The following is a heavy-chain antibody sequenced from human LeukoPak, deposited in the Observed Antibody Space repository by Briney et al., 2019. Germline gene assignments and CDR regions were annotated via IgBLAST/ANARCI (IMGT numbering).Heavy chain of an antibody. D-gene: IGHD3-3*01. CDR3: ARAVDSYYDFWSGYRYNWFDP. J-gene: IGHJ5*02. V-gene: IGHV4-4*07. CDR1: GCSISSYY. Sequence: PSETLSLTCTVSGCSISSYYWSWIRQPAGKGLEWIGRIYTSGSTNYNPSLKSRVTMSVDMSKNQFSLKLSSVTAADTAVYYCARAVDSYYDFWSGYRYNWFDPWGQGTLVTVSS. CDR2: IYTSGST.